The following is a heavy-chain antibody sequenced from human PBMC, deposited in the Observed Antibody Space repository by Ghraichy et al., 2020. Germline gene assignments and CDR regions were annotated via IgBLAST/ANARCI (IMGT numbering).Heavy chain of an antibody. Sequence: GGSLRLSCAASGFTFSSYAMSWVRQAPGKGLEWVSAISGSGGSTYYADSVKGRFTISRDNSKNTLYLQMNSLRAEDTAVYYCAKDRWGCSGGSCYSIHWGQGTLVTVSS. J-gene: IGHJ4*02. CDR2: ISGSGGST. CDR3: AKDRWGCSGGSCYSIH. D-gene: IGHD2-15*01. V-gene: IGHV3-23*01. CDR1: GFTFSSYA.